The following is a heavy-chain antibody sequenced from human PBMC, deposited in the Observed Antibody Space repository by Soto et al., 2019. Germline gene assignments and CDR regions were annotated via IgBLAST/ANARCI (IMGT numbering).Heavy chain of an antibody. CDR1: GGSISSGGYY. J-gene: IGHJ6*02. CDR2: IYYSGST. D-gene: IGHD4-4*01. Sequence: TLSLTCTVSGGSISSGGYYWSWIRQHPGKGLEWIGYIYYSGSTYYNPSLKSRVTISVDTSKNQFSLKLSSVTAADTAVYYCARAPTWVNSNWDYYCGMDVWGQGTTVTVSS. CDR3: ARAPTWVNSNWDYYCGMDV. V-gene: IGHV4-31*03.